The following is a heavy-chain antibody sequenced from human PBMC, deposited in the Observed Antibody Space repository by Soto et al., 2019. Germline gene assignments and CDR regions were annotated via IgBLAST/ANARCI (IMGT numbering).Heavy chain of an antibody. CDR1: GFTFSSYG. CDR3: AKGSHLEWLLYDY. J-gene: IGHJ4*02. V-gene: IGHV3-30*18. D-gene: IGHD3-3*01. CDR2: ISYDGSNK. Sequence: GGSLRLSCAASGFTFSSYGMHWVRQAPGKGLEWVAVISYDGSNKCYADSVKGRFTISRDNSKNTLYLQMNSLRAEDTAVYYCAKGSHLEWLLYDYWGQGTLVTVSS.